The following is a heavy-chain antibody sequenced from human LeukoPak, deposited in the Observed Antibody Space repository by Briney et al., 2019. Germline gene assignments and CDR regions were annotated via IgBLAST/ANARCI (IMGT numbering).Heavy chain of an antibody. J-gene: IGHJ6*04. V-gene: IGHV3-7*01. D-gene: IGHD3-10*02. CDR1: GFAFSYYG. CDR3: AELGITMIGGV. CDR2: IKQDGSER. Sequence: LGGSLRLSCAASGFAFSYYGMHWVRQAPGKGLEWVANIKQDGSERYYVDSVKGRFTISRDNAKNSLNLQMNSLRAEDTAVYYCAELGITMIGGVWGKGTTVTISS.